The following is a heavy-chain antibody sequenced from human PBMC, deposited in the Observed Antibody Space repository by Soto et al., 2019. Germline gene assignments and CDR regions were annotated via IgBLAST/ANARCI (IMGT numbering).Heavy chain of an antibody. CDR1: GFTFSNAW. V-gene: IGHV3-15*07. D-gene: IGHD6-19*01. Sequence: GGSLRLSCAASGFTFSNAWMNWVRQAPGKGLEWVGRIKSKTDGGTTDYAAPVKGRFTISRDDSKNMLYLQMNSLKTEDTAVYYCTTVTNPYSSGIWYWGQGTLVTVSS. J-gene: IGHJ4*02. CDR3: TTVTNPYSSGIWY. CDR2: IKSKTDGGTT.